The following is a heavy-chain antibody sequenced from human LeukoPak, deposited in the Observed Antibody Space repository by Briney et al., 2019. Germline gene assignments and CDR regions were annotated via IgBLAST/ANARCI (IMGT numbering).Heavy chain of an antibody. Sequence: GGSLRLSCAASGFTLSGSAMHWVRQASGRGPEWVGRIRSKSNGDATEYAASVKGRFTISRDDSKNAAYLQLNRLKTEDTAVYYTASHMDPDYWDNKLFDYWGLGTLVTVSS. V-gene: IGHV3-73*01. CDR1: GFTLSGSA. J-gene: IGHJ4*02. CDR3: ASHMDPDYWDNKLFDY. D-gene: IGHD4-11*01. CDR2: IRSKSNGDAT.